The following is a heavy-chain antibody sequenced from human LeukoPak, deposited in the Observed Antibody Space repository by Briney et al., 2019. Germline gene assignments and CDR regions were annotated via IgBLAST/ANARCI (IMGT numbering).Heavy chain of an antibody. CDR2: IYHSGST. Sequence: SETLSLTCTVSGGSISSSSYYWGWIRQPPGKGLEWIGYIYHSGSTYYNPSLKSRVTISVDRSKNQFSLKLSSVTAADTAVYYCSNFDLWGRGTLVTVSS. J-gene: IGHJ2*01. CDR1: GGSISSSSYY. CDR3: SNFDL. V-gene: IGHV4-30-2*01.